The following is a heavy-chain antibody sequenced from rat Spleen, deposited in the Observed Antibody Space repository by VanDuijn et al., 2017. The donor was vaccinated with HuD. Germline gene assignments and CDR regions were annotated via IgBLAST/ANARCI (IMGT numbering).Heavy chain of an antibody. Sequence: EVQLVESGGGLVQPGRSLKLSCAASGFTFSNYLMAWVRQAPTKGLEWVASISNSGGNTYYRDSVMGRFTVSRDNAKSTLYLQMDSLRSEDTATYYCTTTMMVLMDYWGQGVMVTVSS. J-gene: IGHJ2*01. CDR3: TTTMMVLMDY. D-gene: IGHD1-12*02. CDR1: GFTFSNYL. CDR2: ISNSGGNT. V-gene: IGHV5-27*01.